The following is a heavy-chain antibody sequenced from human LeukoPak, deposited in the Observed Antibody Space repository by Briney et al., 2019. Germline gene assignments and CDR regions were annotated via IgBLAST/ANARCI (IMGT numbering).Heavy chain of an antibody. V-gene: IGHV1-18*01. CDR2: ISAYNGNT. CDR3: ARDGGEDIVVVPAAIQDY. CDR1: GYTFTSYG. D-gene: IGHD2-2*01. Sequence: ASVKVSCKASGYTFTSYGISWVRQAPGQGLEWMGWISAYNGNTSYAQKLQGRVTMTTDTSTSTAYMELRSLRSDDTAVYYCARDGGEDIVVVPAAIQDYWGQGTLVTVSS. J-gene: IGHJ4*02.